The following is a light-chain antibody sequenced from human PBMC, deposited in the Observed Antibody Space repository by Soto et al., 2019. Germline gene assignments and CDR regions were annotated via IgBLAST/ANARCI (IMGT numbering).Light chain of an antibody. CDR3: CSYAGSPRYV. CDR1: SRNVGGYNY. CDR2: DVS. Sequence: QYALTQPRSVSGSPGQSVTISCTGTSRNVGGYNYVSWYQQHPGKAPKVMIYDVSERPSGVPDRFSGSKSGNTASLTISGLQAEDEADYYCCSYAGSPRYVFGTGTKVTVL. J-gene: IGLJ1*01. V-gene: IGLV2-11*01.